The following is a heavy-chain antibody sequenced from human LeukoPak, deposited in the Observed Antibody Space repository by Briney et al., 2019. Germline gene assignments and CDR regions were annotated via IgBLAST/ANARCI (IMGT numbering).Heavy chain of an antibody. CDR3: ARDRWEHYYDSSGYDGFDI. Sequence: SETLSLTCTVSGGSISSYFWSWIRQPPGKGLEWIGYIYDSGSTNYNPSLKSRVAISVDTSKNQFSLKLSSVTAADTAVYYCARDRWEHYYDSSGYDGFDIWGQGTTVTVSS. J-gene: IGHJ3*02. D-gene: IGHD3-22*01. CDR1: GGSISSYF. V-gene: IGHV4-59*01. CDR2: IYDSGST.